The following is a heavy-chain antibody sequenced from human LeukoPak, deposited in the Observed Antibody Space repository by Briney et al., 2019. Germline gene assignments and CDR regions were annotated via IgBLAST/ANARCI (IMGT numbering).Heavy chain of an antibody. CDR2: ISSSSTI. D-gene: IGHD4-17*01. CDR3: VREAVNDYGDYVFWFDP. CDR1: GFTFSSYS. Sequence: GVSLRLSCAASGFTFSSYSMNWVRQAPGKGLEWVSYISSSSTIYYADSVKGRFTISRDNAKNSLYLQMNSLRDEDTAVYYCVREAVNDYGDYVFWFDPWGQGTLVTVSS. J-gene: IGHJ5*02. V-gene: IGHV3-48*02.